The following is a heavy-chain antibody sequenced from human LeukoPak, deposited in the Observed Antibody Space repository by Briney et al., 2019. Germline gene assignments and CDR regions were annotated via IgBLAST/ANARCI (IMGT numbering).Heavy chain of an antibody. J-gene: IGHJ6*03. CDR2: ISNDGTTE. Sequence: PGGSLRLSCVASGFNFSPYAVHWVRQAPGKGLEWVAIISNDGTTESYTDSVKGRFTISRDNFKNTLYLQMNGLRLEDTAVYYCARDRHDCSSTSCYYYYYMDVWGKGTTVTVSS. V-gene: IGHV3-30-3*01. CDR3: ARDRHDCSSTSCYYYYYMDV. D-gene: IGHD2-2*01. CDR1: GFNFSPYA.